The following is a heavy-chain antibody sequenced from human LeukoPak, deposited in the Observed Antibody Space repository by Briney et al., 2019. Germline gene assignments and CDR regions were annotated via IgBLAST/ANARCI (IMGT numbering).Heavy chain of an antibody. Sequence: PSETLSLTCTVSGGSISSYYWSWIRQPPGKGLEWIGYIYYSGSTNYNPSLKSRVTISVDTSKNQFSLKLSSVTAADTAVYYRARRGWAAAGRAGYYYYMDVWGKGTTVTISS. CDR3: ARRGWAAAGRAGYYYYMDV. CDR1: GGSISSYY. J-gene: IGHJ6*03. D-gene: IGHD6-13*01. CDR2: IYYSGST. V-gene: IGHV4-59*01.